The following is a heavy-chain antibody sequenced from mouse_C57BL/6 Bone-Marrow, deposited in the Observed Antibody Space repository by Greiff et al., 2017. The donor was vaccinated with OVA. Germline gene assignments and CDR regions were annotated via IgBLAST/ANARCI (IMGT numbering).Heavy chain of an antibody. D-gene: IGHD2-1*01. CDR3: TPIYYGNYDYDMDY. V-gene: IGHV6-6*01. CDR1: GFTFSDAW. Sequence: EVKLVESGGGLVQPGGSMKLSCAASGFTFSDAWMDWVRQSPEKGLEWVAEIRNKANNHATYYAESVKGRFTISRDDSKSSVYLQMNSLRAEDTGIYYCTPIYYGNYDYDMDYWGQGTSVTVSS. J-gene: IGHJ4*01. CDR2: IRNKANNHAT.